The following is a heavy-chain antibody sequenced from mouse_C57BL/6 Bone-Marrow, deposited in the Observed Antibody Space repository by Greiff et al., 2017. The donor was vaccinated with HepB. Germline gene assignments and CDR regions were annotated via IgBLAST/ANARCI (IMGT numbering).Heavy chain of an antibody. CDR1: GYTFTSYW. D-gene: IGHD1-1*01. Sequence: EVQLQQSGTVLARPGASVKMSCKTSGYTFTSYWMHWVKQRPGQGLEWIGAIYPGNSDTSYNQKFKGKAKLTAVTSASTAYMELSSLTNEDSAVYYCTITTVVADYFDYWGQGTTLTVSS. CDR2: IYPGNSDT. V-gene: IGHV1-5*01. J-gene: IGHJ2*01. CDR3: TITTVVADYFDY.